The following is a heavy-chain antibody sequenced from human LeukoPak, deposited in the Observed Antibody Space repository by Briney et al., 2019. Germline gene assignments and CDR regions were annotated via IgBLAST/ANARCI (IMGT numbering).Heavy chain of an antibody. D-gene: IGHD4-23*01. Sequence: GGSLRLSCAASGFTFSSYGIHWVRQAPGKGLEWVAVISYDGSNKYYADSVKGRFTISRDNSKNTLYLQMNSLRAEDTAVYYCAKKLHWGQGTLVTVSS. J-gene: IGHJ4*02. V-gene: IGHV3-30*18. CDR3: AKKLH. CDR2: ISYDGSNK. CDR1: GFTFSSYG.